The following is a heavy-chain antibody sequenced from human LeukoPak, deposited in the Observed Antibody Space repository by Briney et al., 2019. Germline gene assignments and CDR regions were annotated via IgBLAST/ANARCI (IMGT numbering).Heavy chain of an antibody. D-gene: IGHD5-12*01. Sequence: PGGSLRLSCAASGFTFSSYAMHWVRQAPGKGLEWVAVISYDGSNKYYADSVKGRFTISRDNSKNTLYLQMNSLRAEDTAVYYCARIFGGYGLFDYWGQGTLVTVSP. CDR1: GFTFSSYA. V-gene: IGHV3-30-3*01. CDR2: ISYDGSNK. J-gene: IGHJ4*02. CDR3: ARIFGGYGLFDY.